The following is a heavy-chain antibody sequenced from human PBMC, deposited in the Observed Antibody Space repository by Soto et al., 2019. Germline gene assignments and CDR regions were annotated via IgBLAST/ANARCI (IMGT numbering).Heavy chain of an antibody. V-gene: IGHV4-39*01. CDR3: APLNVSLSGPYGIHV. J-gene: IGHJ6*02. CDR1: GYSVSSSDYY. Sequence: PSETLSLTCSVSGYSVSSSDYYWAWIRQPPGKGLEWIGSMFYSGLTYYNPSLKSRVTLSVDTSKNHFSVRLNSVTAADTAVYYCAPLNVSLSGPYGIHVWGQGTTVTVS. D-gene: IGHD2-15*01. CDR2: MFYSGLT.